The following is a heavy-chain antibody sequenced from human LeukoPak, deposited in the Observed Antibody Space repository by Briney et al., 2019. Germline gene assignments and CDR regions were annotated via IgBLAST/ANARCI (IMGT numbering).Heavy chain of an antibody. CDR2: IYYSGST. CDR3: ARGGDFWSAEEDWFDP. V-gene: IGHV4-59*01. J-gene: IGHJ5*02. D-gene: IGHD3-3*01. CDR1: GGSISSYY. Sequence: PSETLSLTCTVSGGSISSYYWSWIRQPPGKGLEWIGYIYYSGSTNYNPSLKSRVTISVDTSKNQFSLKLSSVTAADTAVYYCARGGDFWSAEEDWFDPWGQGTLVTVSS.